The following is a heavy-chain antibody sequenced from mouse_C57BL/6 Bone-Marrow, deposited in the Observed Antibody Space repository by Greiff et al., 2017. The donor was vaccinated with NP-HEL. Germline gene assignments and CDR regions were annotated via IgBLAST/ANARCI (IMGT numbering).Heavy chain of an antibody. V-gene: IGHV1-72*01. D-gene: IGHD3-1*01. CDR1: GYTFTSYW. J-gene: IGHJ4*01. Sequence: VQLQQPGAELVKPGASVKLSCKASGYTFTSYWMHWVKQRPGRGLEWIGRTDPNSGGTKYNEKFKSKATLTVDQPSSTAYMQLSSLTSEDSAVNYCAHRAMDYWGQGTSVTVSS. CDR2: TDPNSGGT. CDR3: AHRAMDY.